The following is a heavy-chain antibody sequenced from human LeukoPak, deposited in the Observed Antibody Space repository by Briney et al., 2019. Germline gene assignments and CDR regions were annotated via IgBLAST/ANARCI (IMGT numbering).Heavy chain of an antibody. CDR1: GYTFTSYY. J-gene: IGHJ4*02. Sequence: GASVKVSCKASGYTFTSYYMHWVRQAPGQGLEWMGIINPSGGSTTYAQMFQGRVTMTRDTSTRTVYMELSSLRSEDTAAYYCAREGEVIVTDNLFYWGQGTLVTASS. CDR3: AREGEVIVTDNLFY. D-gene: IGHD2-21*01. V-gene: IGHV1-46*01. CDR2: INPSGGST.